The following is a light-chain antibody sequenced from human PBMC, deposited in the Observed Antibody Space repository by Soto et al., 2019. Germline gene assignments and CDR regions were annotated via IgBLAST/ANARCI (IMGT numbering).Light chain of an antibody. Sequence: DIQITQSPSTLSASVGDRVTITCRASQSVRSWLAWYQQKPGRAPKFLIYDASSLESGVPSRFSGSGSGTEFTLTISNLQPDDFATYYCQQYDNYPLTFGGGTKVYIK. CDR1: QSVRSW. J-gene: IGKJ4*01. CDR2: DAS. V-gene: IGKV1-5*01. CDR3: QQYDNYPLT.